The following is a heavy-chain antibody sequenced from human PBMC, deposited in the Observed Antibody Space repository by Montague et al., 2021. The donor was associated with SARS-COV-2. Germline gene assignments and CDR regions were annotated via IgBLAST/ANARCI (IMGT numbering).Heavy chain of an antibody. D-gene: IGHD2-21*01. CDR3: ARHAPWDWYYLDY. V-gene: IGHV4-59*08. CDR2: IYHYGSA. CDR1: GGSISGSY. Sequence: SETLSLTCSVYGGSISGSYWSWIRQPPGKGLEWIGYIYHYGSANYNPSLKSRVTISVDTSKNQFSLKLSSVTAVDTAVYYCARHAPWDWYYLDYWGQGTLVTVSS. J-gene: IGHJ4*02.